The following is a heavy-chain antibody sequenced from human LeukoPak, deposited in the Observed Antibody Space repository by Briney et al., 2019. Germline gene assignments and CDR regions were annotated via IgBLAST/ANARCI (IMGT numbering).Heavy chain of an antibody. CDR2: IYSGGST. J-gene: IGHJ6*03. V-gene: IGHV3-66*01. CDR3: ARCSKFSGHYYYYMDV. CDR1: GFTVSSNY. Sequence: GGSLRLSCAASGFTVSSNYMSWVRQAPGKGLEWVSVIYSGGSTYYADSVKGRFTISRDNSKDTLYLPMNSLRAEDTAVYYCARCSKFSGHYYYYMDVWGKGTTVTVSS.